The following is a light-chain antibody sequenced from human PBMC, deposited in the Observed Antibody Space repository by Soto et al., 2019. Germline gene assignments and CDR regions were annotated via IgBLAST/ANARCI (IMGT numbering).Light chain of an antibody. CDR3: QTCGTGTYWV. V-gene: IGLV4-69*01. CDR1: SGHSSYA. J-gene: IGLJ3*02. Sequence: QLVLTQSPSASASLGASVKLTCTLSSGHSSYAIAWHQQQPEKGPRFLMKLNSDGSHTKGDGIPDRFSGSSSGAERYLTISSLQSEDEADYYCQTCGTGTYWVFGGGTKVTVL. CDR2: LNSDGSH.